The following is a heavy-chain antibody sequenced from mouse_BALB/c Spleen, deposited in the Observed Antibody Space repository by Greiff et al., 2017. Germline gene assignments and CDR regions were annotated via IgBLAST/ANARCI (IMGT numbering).Heavy chain of an antibody. CDR3: ARRKYYYGSSYDWYFDV. CDR2: INPYNDGT. D-gene: IGHD1-1*01. V-gene: IGHV1-14*01. Sequence: LVESGPELVKPGASVKMSCKASGYTFTSYVMHWVKQKPGQGLEWIGYINPYNDGTKYNEKFKGKATLTSDKSSSTAYMELSSLTSEDSAVYYCARRKYYYGSSYDWYFDVWGAGTTVTVSS. J-gene: IGHJ1*01. CDR1: GYTFTSYV.